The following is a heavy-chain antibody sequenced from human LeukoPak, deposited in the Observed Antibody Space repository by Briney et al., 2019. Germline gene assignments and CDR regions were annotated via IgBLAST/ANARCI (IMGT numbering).Heavy chain of an antibody. D-gene: IGHD1-14*01. CDR3: ASGMSDAFDI. V-gene: IGHV3-21*01. J-gene: IGHJ3*02. CDR1: GFTFSSYS. Sequence: GGSLRLSCAASGFTFSSYSMNWVRQAPGKGLEWVSSISSSSSYIYYADSVKGRFTISRDNAKNSLYLQMNSLSAEDTAVYYCASGMSDAFDIWGQGTMVTVSS. CDR2: ISSSSSYI.